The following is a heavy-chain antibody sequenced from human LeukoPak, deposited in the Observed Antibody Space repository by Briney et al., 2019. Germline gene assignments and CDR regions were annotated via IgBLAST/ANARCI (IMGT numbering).Heavy chain of an antibody. Sequence: GGSLRLSCAASGFTFSDYYTSWVRQAPGKGLEWVSAISGSGGSTYYADSVKGRFTISRDNSKNTLYLQMNSLRAEDTAVYYCAKGGAWSTYYFDYWGQGTLVTVSS. V-gene: IGHV3-23*01. D-gene: IGHD2-15*01. CDR2: ISGSGGST. CDR1: GFTFSDYY. CDR3: AKGGAWSTYYFDY. J-gene: IGHJ4*02.